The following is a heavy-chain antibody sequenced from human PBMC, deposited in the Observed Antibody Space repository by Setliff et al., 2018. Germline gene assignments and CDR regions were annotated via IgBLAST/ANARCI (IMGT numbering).Heavy chain of an antibody. D-gene: IGHD2-15*01. CDR2: ISFGSSYI. Sequence: PGGSLRLSCAASGFTFSTHNMNWVSQAPGKGLEWVAFISFGSSYIFYADSVKGRCTISRDNAKNSVYLQMNSLRADDTAVYYCASPSQDLCSDGTCYSQITSFDIWGQGRMVTVSS. J-gene: IGHJ3*02. CDR1: GFTFSTHN. V-gene: IGHV3-21*06. CDR3: ASPSQDLCSDGTCYSQITSFDI.